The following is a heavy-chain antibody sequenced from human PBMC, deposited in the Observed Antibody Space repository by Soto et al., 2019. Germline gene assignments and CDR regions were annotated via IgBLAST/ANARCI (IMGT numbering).Heavy chain of an antibody. V-gene: IGHV4-34*01. CDR3: AGGRPPRGAQQDY. D-gene: IGHD3-10*01. CDR1: GGSFSGYY. J-gene: IGHJ4*02. Sequence: QVQLQQWGAGLLKPSETLSLTCAVYGGSFSGYYWSWIRQPPGKGLEWIGEINHSGSTNYNPSLKRRVTISVDTSKTQFSLKLSSVTAADTAVYYCAGGRPPRGAQQDYWGQGTLVTVSS. CDR2: INHSGST.